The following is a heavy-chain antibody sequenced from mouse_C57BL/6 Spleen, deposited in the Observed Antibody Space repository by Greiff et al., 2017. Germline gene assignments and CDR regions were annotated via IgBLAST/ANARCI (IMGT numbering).Heavy chain of an antibody. CDR2: ISSGGVDI. V-gene: IGHV5-9-1*02. Sequence: EVHLVESGAGLVKPGGSLKLSCAASGFTFSSYAMSWVRQTPEKRLEWVAYISSGGVDIYYADTVKGRFTISRDNARNTLYLQMSSLKSEDTAIYYCTRAPLGPPDYWGQGTTLTVSS. D-gene: IGHD3-1*01. CDR3: TRAPLGPPDY. J-gene: IGHJ2*01. CDR1: GFTFSSYA.